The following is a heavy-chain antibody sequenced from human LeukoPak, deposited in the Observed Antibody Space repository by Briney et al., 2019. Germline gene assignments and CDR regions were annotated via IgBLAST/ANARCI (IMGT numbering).Heavy chain of an antibody. Sequence: QSGGSLRLSCAVSGVSFSGYAMHWVRQAPGKGLEWVSLIKYDASDEYYADAVKGRFTISRDDSRNTLYLQMNSLRAEDTAVYYCARQSSGIAATDKIDYWGQGALVTVSS. CDR1: GVSFSGYA. V-gene: IGHV3-33*01. J-gene: IGHJ4*02. CDR2: IKYDASDE. D-gene: IGHD6-13*01. CDR3: ARQSSGIAATDKIDY.